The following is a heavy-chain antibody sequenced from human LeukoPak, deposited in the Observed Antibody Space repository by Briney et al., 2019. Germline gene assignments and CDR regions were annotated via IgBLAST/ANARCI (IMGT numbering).Heavy chain of an antibody. CDR1: GGSINSGSYY. J-gene: IGHJ4*02. V-gene: IGHV4-39*01. D-gene: IGHD1-1*01. CDR2: LFYTGST. Sequence: SETLSLTCTVSGGSINSGSYYWGFIRQPPGKGLEWIGSLFYTGSTYYDPSLESRVTISADTSKNQFSLKLNSVTAADTAVYYCARRGRTGSTFDHWGQGTLVTVSS. CDR3: ARRGRTGSTFDH.